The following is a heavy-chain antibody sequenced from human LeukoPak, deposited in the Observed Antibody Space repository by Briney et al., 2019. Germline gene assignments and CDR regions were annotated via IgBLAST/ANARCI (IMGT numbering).Heavy chain of an antibody. J-gene: IGHJ5*02. CDR1: GGSISSYY. CDR3: AREIGYCSGGSCYHNWFDP. CDR2: IYTSGST. V-gene: IGHV4-4*07. D-gene: IGHD2-15*01. Sequence: SETLSLTCTVSGGSISSYYWSWIRQPAGKGLEWIGRIYTSGSTNYNPSLKSRVTMSVDTSKNQFSLKLSSVTAADTAEYYCAREIGYCSGGSCYHNWFDPWGQGTLVTVSS.